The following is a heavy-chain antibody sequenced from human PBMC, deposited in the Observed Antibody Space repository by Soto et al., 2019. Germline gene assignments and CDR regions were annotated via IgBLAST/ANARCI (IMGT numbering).Heavy chain of an antibody. CDR1: SGSISSSNW. J-gene: IGHJ5*02. CDR3: ARKRSRYGWFDP. V-gene: IGHV4-4*02. CDR2: IYHSGST. D-gene: IGHD1-20*01. Sequence: SETLSLTCAVSSGSISSSNWWSWVRQPPGKGLEWIGEIYHSGSTNYNPSLKSRVTISVDKSKNQFSLKLSSVAAADTAVYYCARKRSRYGWFDPWGQGTLVTVS.